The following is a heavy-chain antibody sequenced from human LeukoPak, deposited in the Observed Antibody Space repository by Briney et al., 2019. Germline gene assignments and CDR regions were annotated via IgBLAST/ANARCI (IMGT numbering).Heavy chain of an antibody. CDR1: GDSISSSAYY. V-gene: IGHV4-39*07. J-gene: IGHJ6*02. CDR3: ARGLPNYYGMDV. Sequence: PSETLSLTCTVSGDSISSSAYYWGWIRQPPGKGLEWIASIYYSGSTYYNPSLKSRVTISVDTSKNQFSLKLSSVTAADTAVYYCARGLPNYYGMDVWGQGTTVTVSS. CDR2: IYYSGST.